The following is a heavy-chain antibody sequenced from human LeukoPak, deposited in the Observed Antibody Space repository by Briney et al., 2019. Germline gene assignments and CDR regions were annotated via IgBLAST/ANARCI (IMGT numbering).Heavy chain of an antibody. CDR1: GFTFSRYS. Sequence: PGGSLRLSCAASGFTFSRYSMNWVRQAPGKGLEWVSSISTSSSYIYYADSLKGLFTISRDNAKNKLYLQMNSLRADDTAVYYCARGDPDISFAVAGEAFDIWGQGTMVTVSS. CDR3: ARGDPDISFAVAGEAFDI. D-gene: IGHD6-19*01. V-gene: IGHV3-21*01. J-gene: IGHJ3*02. CDR2: ISTSSSYI.